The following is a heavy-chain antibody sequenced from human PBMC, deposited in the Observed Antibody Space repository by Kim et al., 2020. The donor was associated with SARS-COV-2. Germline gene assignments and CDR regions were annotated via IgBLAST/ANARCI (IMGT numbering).Heavy chain of an antibody. Sequence: KIQGRVTIARDTSASTAYMGLSSLRSEDTAVYYCARERGTMIVGEGWFDPWGQGTLVTVSS. CDR3: ARERGTMIVGEGWFDP. D-gene: IGHD3-22*01. V-gene: IGHV1-3*01. J-gene: IGHJ5*02.